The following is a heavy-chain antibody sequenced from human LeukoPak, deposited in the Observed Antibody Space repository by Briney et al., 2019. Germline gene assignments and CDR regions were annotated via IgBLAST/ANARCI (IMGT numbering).Heavy chain of an antibody. D-gene: IGHD6-19*01. CDR2: ISSSGSTI. J-gene: IGHJ4*02. CDR1: GFTFSSYE. Sequence: GSLRLSCAASGFTFSSYEMNWVRQAPGKGLEWVSYISSSGSTIYYADSVKGRFTISRDNAKNSLYLQMNSLRAEDTAVYYCAREAAGRSEDDYWGQGTLVTVSS. CDR3: AREAAGRSEDDY. V-gene: IGHV3-48*03.